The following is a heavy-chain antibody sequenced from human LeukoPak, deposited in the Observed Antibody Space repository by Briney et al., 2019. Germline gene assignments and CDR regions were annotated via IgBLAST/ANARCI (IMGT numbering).Heavy chain of an antibody. Sequence: ASVKVSCKASGYTFTSYDIKWVRQATGQGLEWMGWMNPNSGNTGYAQKFQGRVTMTRNTSISTAYMELSSLRSEDTAVYYCARAINMVRGVSPFDYWGQGTLVTVSS. J-gene: IGHJ4*02. CDR3: ARAINMVRGVSPFDY. V-gene: IGHV1-8*01. D-gene: IGHD3-10*01. CDR2: MNPNSGNT. CDR1: GYTFTSYD.